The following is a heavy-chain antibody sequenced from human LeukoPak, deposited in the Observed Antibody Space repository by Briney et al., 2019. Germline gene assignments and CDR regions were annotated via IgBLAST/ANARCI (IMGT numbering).Heavy chain of an antibody. D-gene: IGHD3-9*01. CDR1: GFTFSSYA. Sequence: PGGSLRLSCAASGFTFSSYAMHWVRQAPGKGLEWVAVISYDGSNKYYADSVKGRFTISRDNSKNTLYLQVNSLRAEDTAVYYCARGPPLYDILTGPLINWGQGTLVTVSS. CDR3: ARGPPLYDILTGPLIN. J-gene: IGHJ4*02. CDR2: ISYDGSNK. V-gene: IGHV3-30-3*01.